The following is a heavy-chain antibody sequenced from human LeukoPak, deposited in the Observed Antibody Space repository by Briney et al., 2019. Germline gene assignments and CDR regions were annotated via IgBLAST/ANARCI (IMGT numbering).Heavy chain of an antibody. Sequence: GGSLRLSCAASGFTFDDYAMHWVRQAPGKGLEWVSGISWNSVGIGYADSVKGRFTISRDNAKNSLYLQMNSLRAEDTALYCCARSCRSGYYSGFDYWGQGTLVTVSS. CDR1: GFTFDDYA. CDR2: ISWNSVGI. CDR3: ARSCRSGYYSGFDY. D-gene: IGHD3-3*01. V-gene: IGHV3-9*01. J-gene: IGHJ4*02.